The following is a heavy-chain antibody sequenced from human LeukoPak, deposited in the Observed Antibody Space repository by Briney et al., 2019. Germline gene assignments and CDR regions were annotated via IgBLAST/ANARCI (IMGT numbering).Heavy chain of an antibody. Sequence: PGGSLRLSCAASGFTFSSYSMNWVRQAPGKGLEWVSSISSSSSYIYYADSVKGRFTISRDNAKNSLYLQMSSLRAEDTAVYYCARDRDFLGSGWSNSFDYWGQGTLVTVSS. D-gene: IGHD6-19*01. CDR2: ISSSSSYI. V-gene: IGHV3-21*01. CDR1: GFTFSSYS. J-gene: IGHJ4*02. CDR3: ARDRDFLGSGWSNSFDY.